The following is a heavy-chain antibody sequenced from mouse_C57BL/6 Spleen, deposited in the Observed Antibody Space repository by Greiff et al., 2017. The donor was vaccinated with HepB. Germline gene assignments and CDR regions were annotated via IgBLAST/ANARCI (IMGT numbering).Heavy chain of an antibody. V-gene: IGHV5-15*01. CDR3: ARQVYGYEDWYFDV. CDR1: GFTFSDYG. J-gene: IGHJ1*03. D-gene: IGHD2-2*01. Sequence: DVMLVESGGGLVQPGGSLKLSCAASGFTFSDYGMAWVRQAPRKGPEWVAFISNLAYSIYYADTVTGRFTISRENAKNTLYLEMSSLRSEDTAMYYCARQVYGYEDWYFDVWGTGTTVTVSS. CDR2: ISNLAYSI.